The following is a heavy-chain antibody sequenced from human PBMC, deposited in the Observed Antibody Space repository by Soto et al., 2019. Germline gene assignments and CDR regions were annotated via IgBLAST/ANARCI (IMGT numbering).Heavy chain of an antibody. CDR3: ATGLLGYCSGGSCYSDS. D-gene: IGHD2-15*01. J-gene: IGHJ4*02. Sequence: QVQLVQSGAEVKKPGASVRVSCQTSAYTFTNYAVSWVRQAPGQGLEWMGWISGDNGNTIYAQKFQGRVTMITDTSTRKAYMELRNLRSDDTAVYYCATGLLGYCSGGSCYSDSWGQGTLVTVSS. CDR2: ISGDNGNT. CDR1: AYTFTNYA. V-gene: IGHV1-18*01.